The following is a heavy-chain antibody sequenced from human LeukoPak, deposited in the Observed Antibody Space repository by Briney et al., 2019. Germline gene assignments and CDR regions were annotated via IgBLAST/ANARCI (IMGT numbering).Heavy chain of an antibody. J-gene: IGHJ4*02. V-gene: IGHV1-2*02. Sequence: ASVKVSCKASGYTFTSYDINWVRQATGQGLEWMGWINPNSGGTNYAQKFQGRVTMTRDTSISTAYMELSRLRSDDTAVYYCARAWGYSYGPHFDYRGQGTLVTVSS. CDR2: INPNSGGT. CDR1: GYTFTSYD. D-gene: IGHD5-18*01. CDR3: ARAWGYSYGPHFDY.